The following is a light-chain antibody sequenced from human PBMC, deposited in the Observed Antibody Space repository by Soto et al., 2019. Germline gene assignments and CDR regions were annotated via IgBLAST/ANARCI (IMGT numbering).Light chain of an antibody. CDR2: GTS. V-gene: IGKV3-20*01. J-gene: IGKJ5*01. Sequence: EVVLTQSPGTLSFSRGERSTLSCRSSERIYSAYLGWYQQKPGQAPRLLIYGTSSRATGIPDRFSGSGSGTDFTLTISRLEPEDFAVYYCQQYGSSPPITFGQGTRLEIK. CDR3: QQYGSSPPIT. CDR1: ERIYSAY.